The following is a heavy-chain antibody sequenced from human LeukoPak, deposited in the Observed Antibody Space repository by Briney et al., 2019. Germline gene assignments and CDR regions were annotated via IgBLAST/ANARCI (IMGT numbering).Heavy chain of an antibody. Sequence: GGSLRLSCAASGFTFDDYAMHWVRQAPGKGLEWVSGISWNSGSIGYADSVKGRFTISRDNSKNTLYLQMNSLRAEDTAVYYCARESVECSGSYLCYFDYWGQGTLVTVSS. D-gene: IGHD3-10*02. J-gene: IGHJ4*02. CDR1: GFTFDDYA. V-gene: IGHV3-9*01. CDR3: ARESVECSGSYLCYFDY. CDR2: ISWNSGSI.